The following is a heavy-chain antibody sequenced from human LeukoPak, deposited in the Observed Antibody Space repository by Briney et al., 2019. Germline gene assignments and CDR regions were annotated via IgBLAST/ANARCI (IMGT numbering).Heavy chain of an antibody. J-gene: IGHJ4*02. CDR1: GGAFSGYD. D-gene: IGHD1-1*01. Sequence: SETLSLTCAVYGGAFSGYDWSSLRQPPGKGREGRGEINHSGSTTYNPSLKTRVNISVDTSKHQFSLTLSSVPAADPAVYYCARDRGTWNDDGFDYWGQGTLVTVSS. CDR2: INHSGST. V-gene: IGHV4-34*01. CDR3: ARDRGTWNDDGFDY.